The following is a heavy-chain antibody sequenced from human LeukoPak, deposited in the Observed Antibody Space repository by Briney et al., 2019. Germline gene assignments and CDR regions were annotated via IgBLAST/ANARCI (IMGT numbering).Heavy chain of an antibody. Sequence: PSETLSLTCAVSGGSISTGNWWSWVRQSPDKGLEWIGEIYHSGSSNYNPSLKSRVTISVDTSKNQFSLKLSSVTAADTAVYYCARLLTIGAYYFDYWGQGTLVTVSS. D-gene: IGHD6-25*01. CDR2: IYHSGSS. V-gene: IGHV4-4*02. J-gene: IGHJ4*02. CDR3: ARLLTIGAYYFDY. CDR1: GGSISTGNW.